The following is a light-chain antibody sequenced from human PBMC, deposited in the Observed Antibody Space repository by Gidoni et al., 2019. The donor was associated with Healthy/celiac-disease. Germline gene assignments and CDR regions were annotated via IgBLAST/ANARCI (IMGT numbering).Light chain of an antibody. CDR1: QGISSY. V-gene: IGKV1-9*01. CDR3: QQLNSYPPCS. Sequence: DIQLTQSPSFLSASVGDRVTITCRASQGISSYLAWYQQKPVKAPKLLIYAASTLQSGVPSRFSGSGSGIEFTLTISSLQPEDFATYYCQQLNSYPPCSFGQGTKLEIK. J-gene: IGKJ2*04. CDR2: AAS.